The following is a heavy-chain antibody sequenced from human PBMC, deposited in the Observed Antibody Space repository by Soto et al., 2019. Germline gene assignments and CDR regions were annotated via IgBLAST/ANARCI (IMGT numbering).Heavy chain of an antibody. V-gene: IGHV1-18*01. CDR1: GYNFANYG. CDR2: ISAHNGDT. D-gene: IGHD3-3*01. Sequence: QVQLVQSEAEVKKPGASLKVSCRASGYNFANYGISWVRQAPGQGLEWMGWISAHNGDTKYAQKVQGRVTMTAATSTSTAYIEMWSLRSDDTAVYYCARDAAYNYFWGGVMELYSYNMDVWGQGTTVTV. CDR3: ARDAAYNYFWGGVMELYSYNMDV. J-gene: IGHJ6*02.